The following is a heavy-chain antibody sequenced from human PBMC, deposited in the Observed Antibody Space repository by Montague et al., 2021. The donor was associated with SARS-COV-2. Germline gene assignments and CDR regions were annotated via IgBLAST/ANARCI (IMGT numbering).Heavy chain of an antibody. D-gene: IGHD1-26*01. Sequence: SETLSLTCAVSGGSFTGYYWTWIRQPPGKGLEWIGEINHSGSTTHNPPXKSRFSIPGDTSKNQFILKLTAVTAADTAMFYCARGSPQNNMRRFCASYGFDSWGQGTLVTVSS. CDR2: INHSGST. V-gene: IGHV4-34*01. J-gene: IGHJ5*01. CDR3: ARGSPQNNMRRFCASYGFDS. CDR1: GGSFTGYY.